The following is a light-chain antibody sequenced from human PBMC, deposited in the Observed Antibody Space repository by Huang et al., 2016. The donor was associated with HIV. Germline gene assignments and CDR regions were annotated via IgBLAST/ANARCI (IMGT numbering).Light chain of an antibody. CDR1: ESLLNSDGNTY. V-gene: IGKV2-24*01. Sequence: DIVMTQTPLSSSVTLGEPASISCRSSESLLNSDGNTYLNWLQQRPGQPPRLLIYKISDRLSGVPDRFNGSGAGTDFTLKINRVEVGDVGVYYCMQATQFPYTFGQGTRLEIK. J-gene: IGKJ2*01. CDR2: KIS. CDR3: MQATQFPYT.